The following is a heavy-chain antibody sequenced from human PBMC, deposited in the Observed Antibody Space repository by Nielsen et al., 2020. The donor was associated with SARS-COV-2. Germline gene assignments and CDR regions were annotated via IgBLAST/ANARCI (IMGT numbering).Heavy chain of an antibody. J-gene: IGHJ5*02. CDR2: IYYSGST. V-gene: IGHV4-39*01. Sequence: WIRQPPGKGLEWIGSIYYSGSTYYNPSLKSRVTISVDTSKNQFSLKLSSVTAADTAVYYCARIAPITIFGVVSWFDPWGQGTLVTVSS. CDR3: ARIAPITIFGVVSWFDP. D-gene: IGHD3-3*01.